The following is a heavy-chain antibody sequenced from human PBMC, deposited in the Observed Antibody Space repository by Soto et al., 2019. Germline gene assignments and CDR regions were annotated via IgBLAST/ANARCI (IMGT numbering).Heavy chain of an antibody. Sequence: QVQLVESGGGVVQPGMSLRLSCAASGFTFSSYGMHWVRQAPGKGLEWVAVISYDGSNKYYADSVKGRFTISRDNSKNTLYLQMNSMRAEDTAVYYCAKDLYYYDSSGYYDYWGQGTLVTVSS. D-gene: IGHD3-22*01. J-gene: IGHJ4*02. V-gene: IGHV3-30*18. CDR3: AKDLYYYDSSGYYDY. CDR2: ISYDGSNK. CDR1: GFTFSSYG.